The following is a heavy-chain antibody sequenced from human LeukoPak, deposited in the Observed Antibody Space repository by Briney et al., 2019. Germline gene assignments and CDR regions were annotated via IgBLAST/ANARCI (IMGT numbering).Heavy chain of an antibody. CDR2: IRPDGSGK. D-gene: IGHD2/OR15-2a*01. CDR3: SSQPAVLDLDC. J-gene: IGHJ4*02. Sequence: GGSLRLSCAASGFAFRSYWMTWVRQAPGKGLEWVANIRPDGSGKNYVDSVKGRFTISRDNANNALFLQMKGLRVEDTAVYYCSSQPAVLDLDCWVQGALVTVSS. V-gene: IGHV3-7*01. CDR1: GFAFRSYW.